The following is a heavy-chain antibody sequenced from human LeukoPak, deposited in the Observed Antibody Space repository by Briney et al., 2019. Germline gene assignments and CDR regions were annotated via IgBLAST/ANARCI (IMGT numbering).Heavy chain of an antibody. CDR2: MKLDGSEE. CDR3: ARWARYCSSGSCYSWFDP. CDR1: GFTFRGYW. Sequence: GGSLRLSCAASGFTFRGYWMSWVRQAPGKGLEWVANMKLDGSEEYYVDSVKGRFTISSDNAKNSLYLQMNSLRVDDTAVYYCARWARYCSSGSCYSWFDPWGQGTLVTVSS. V-gene: IGHV3-7*01. D-gene: IGHD2-15*01. J-gene: IGHJ5*02.